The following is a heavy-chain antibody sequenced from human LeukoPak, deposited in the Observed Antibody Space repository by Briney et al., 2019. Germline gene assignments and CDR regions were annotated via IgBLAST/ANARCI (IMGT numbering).Heavy chain of an antibody. CDR1: GGTFSSYA. Sequence: GASVKVSCKASGGTFSSYAISWVRQAPGQGLEWMGGIIPIFGTANYAQKFQGRVTITTDESTSTAYMELSSLRSEDTAVYYCARHRHDYGDYGQEKYYYYYMDVWGKGTTVTVSS. D-gene: IGHD4-17*01. V-gene: IGHV1-69*05. J-gene: IGHJ6*03. CDR3: ARHRHDYGDYGQEKYYYYYMDV. CDR2: IIPIFGTA.